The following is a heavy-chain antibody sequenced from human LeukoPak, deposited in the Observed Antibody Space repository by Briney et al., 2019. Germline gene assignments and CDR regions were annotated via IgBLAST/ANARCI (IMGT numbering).Heavy chain of an antibody. J-gene: IGHJ6*02. V-gene: IGHV1-69*04. D-gene: IGHD3-9*01. Sequence: GASVKVSCKASGGTFSSYAISWVRQAPGQGLEWMGRINPILGIANYAQKFQGRVTITADKSTSTAYMELSSLRSEDTAVYYCASTSESDVLRYLNYYYGMDVWGQGTTVTVSS. CDR3: ASTSESDVLRYLNYYYGMDV. CDR1: GGTFSSYA. CDR2: INPILGIA.